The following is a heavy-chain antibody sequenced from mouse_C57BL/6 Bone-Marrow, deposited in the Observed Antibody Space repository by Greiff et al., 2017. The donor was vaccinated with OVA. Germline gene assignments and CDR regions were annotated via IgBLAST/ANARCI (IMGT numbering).Heavy chain of an antibody. CDR3: ARSRYYGSSPWFAY. Sequence: LQQSGPELVKPGASVKISCKASGYTFTDYYMNWVKQSHGKSLEWIGDINPNNGGTSYNQKFKGKATLTVDKSSSTAYMELRSLTSEDSAVYYCARSRYYGSSPWFAYWGQGTLGTVSA. D-gene: IGHD1-1*01. CDR1: GYTFTDYY. CDR2: INPNNGGT. J-gene: IGHJ3*01. V-gene: IGHV1-26*01.